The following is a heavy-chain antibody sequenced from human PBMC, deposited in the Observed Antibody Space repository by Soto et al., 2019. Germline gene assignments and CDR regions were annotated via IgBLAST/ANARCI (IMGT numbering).Heavy chain of an antibody. J-gene: IGHJ6*02. V-gene: IGHV3-23*01. CDR1: GFTFSSYA. Sequence: EVQLLESGGGLVQPGGSLRLSCAASGFTFSSYAMSWVRQAPGKGLEWVSAISGSGGSTYYADSVKGRFTISRDNSKNTLYLQMNSLRDEDTAVYYCANNQAPKFCYGMDVWGQGTTVTVSS. CDR2: ISGSGGST. CDR3: ANNQAPKFCYGMDV.